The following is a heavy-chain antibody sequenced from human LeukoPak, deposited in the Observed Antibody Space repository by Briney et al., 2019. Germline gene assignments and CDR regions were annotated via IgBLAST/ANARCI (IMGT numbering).Heavy chain of an antibody. CDR2: ISGSGGSI. CDR3: AKRPSDYGDYVSYFDY. Sequence: GGSLRLSCAASGFTFSSYGMSWVRQAPGKGLEWVSGISGSGGSIYYADSVKGRFTISRDNSKKTLYLQMNSLRAEDTAVYYCAKRPSDYGDYVSYFDYWGQGTLVTVSS. D-gene: IGHD4-17*01. CDR1: GFTFSSYG. J-gene: IGHJ4*02. V-gene: IGHV3-23*01.